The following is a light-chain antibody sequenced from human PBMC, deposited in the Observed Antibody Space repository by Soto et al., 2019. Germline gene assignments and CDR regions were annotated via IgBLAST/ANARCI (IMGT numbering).Light chain of an antibody. CDR3: QHYANSLWT. CDR1: QSVGNNN. Sequence: EIVLTQSPDTLSLSPGERATLSCRASQSVGNNNLAWYQQKPGQAPKLLISGASSRATGIPERFSGSGSGTDFTLTITRVEPEDFAVYYCQHYANSLWTFGHGTKVEIK. V-gene: IGKV3-20*01. J-gene: IGKJ1*01. CDR2: GAS.